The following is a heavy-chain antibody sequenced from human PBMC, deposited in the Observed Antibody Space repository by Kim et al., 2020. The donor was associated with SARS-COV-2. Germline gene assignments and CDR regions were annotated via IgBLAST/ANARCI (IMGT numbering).Heavy chain of an antibody. CDR3: AKARNSYYYDSDGFDY. D-gene: IGHD3-22*01. J-gene: IGHJ4*02. Sequence: DSVKGRFTVSRDKSKNTLYLQMNSLRAEDTALYYCAKARNSYYYDSDGFDYWGQGTLVTVSS. V-gene: IGHV3-23*01.